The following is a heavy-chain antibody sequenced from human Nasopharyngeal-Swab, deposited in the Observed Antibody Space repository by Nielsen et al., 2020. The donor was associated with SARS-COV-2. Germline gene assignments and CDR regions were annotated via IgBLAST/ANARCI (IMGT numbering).Heavy chain of an antibody. J-gene: IGHJ3*02. Sequence: SETLSLTCAVYGGSFSGYYWSWIRQPPGKGLEWIGEINHSGSTNYNPSLKSRVTISVDPSKNQFSLKLSSVTAADTAVYYCARVGTIAAAGLDAFDIWGQGTMVTVSS. V-gene: IGHV4-34*01. CDR3: ARVGTIAAAGLDAFDI. D-gene: IGHD6-13*01. CDR1: GGSFSGYY. CDR2: INHSGST.